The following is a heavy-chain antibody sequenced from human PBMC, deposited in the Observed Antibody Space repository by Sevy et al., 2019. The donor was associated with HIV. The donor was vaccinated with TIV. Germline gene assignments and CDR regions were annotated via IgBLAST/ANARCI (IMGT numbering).Heavy chain of an antibody. V-gene: IGHV3-13*01. CDR2: IGYAGDI. Sequence: GESLKISCAASGFTFSKYDMHWVRQVSGKSLEWVSGIGYAGDIYYLDSVKGRFTISRENAKNSLYLEMNGLRAGDTALYYCARGGPEGYYYYGLDVWGQGTTVTVSS. CDR1: GFTFSKYD. D-gene: IGHD5-12*01. CDR3: ARGGPEGYYYYGLDV. J-gene: IGHJ6*02.